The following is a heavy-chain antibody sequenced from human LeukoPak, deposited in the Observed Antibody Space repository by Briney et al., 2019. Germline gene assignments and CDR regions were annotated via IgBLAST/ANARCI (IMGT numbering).Heavy chain of an antibody. J-gene: IGHJ4*02. CDR1: GFTFNSYG. D-gene: IGHD5-24*01. CDR2: ISYDGSNK. Sequence: GGSLRLSCADSGFTFNSYGMRWVRDAPGKGLEWVAVISYDGSNKYYADSVKGRFTISRDDSKNTLYLQMNSLRAEDAAVYYCAKDDGYNHYFDYWGQGTLVTVSS. CDR3: AKDDGYNHYFDY. V-gene: IGHV3-30*18.